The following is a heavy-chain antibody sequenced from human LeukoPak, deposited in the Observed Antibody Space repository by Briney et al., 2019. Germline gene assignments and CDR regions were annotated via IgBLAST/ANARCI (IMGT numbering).Heavy chain of an antibody. Sequence: PGGSLRLSCAASGFTFSSYAMSWVRQAPGKGLEWVSAISGSGGSTYYADSEKGRFTISRDNSKNTLYLQMNSLRAEDTAVYYCAKDMTTVTTFWYFDLWGRGTLVTVSS. CDR1: GFTFSSYA. V-gene: IGHV3-23*01. J-gene: IGHJ2*01. CDR3: AKDMTTVTTFWYFDL. D-gene: IGHD4-17*01. CDR2: ISGSGGST.